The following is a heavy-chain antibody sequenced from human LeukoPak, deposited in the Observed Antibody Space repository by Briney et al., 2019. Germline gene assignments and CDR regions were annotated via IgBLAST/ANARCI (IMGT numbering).Heavy chain of an antibody. D-gene: IGHD5-18*01. Sequence: PSETLSLTCTVSGGSISSSSYYWGWIRQPPGKGLEWIGSIYYSGSTYYNPSLKSRVTISVDTSKNQFSLKLSSVTAADTAVYYCARYTAMVNDAFDIWGQGTMVTVS. CDR3: ARYTAMVNDAFDI. CDR1: GGSISSSSYY. CDR2: IYYSGST. V-gene: IGHV4-39*01. J-gene: IGHJ3*02.